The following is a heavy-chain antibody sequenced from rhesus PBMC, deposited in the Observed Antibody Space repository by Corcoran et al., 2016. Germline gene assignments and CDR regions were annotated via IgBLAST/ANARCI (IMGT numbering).Heavy chain of an antibody. CDR3: ARASGSFDY. Sequence: QVQLQESGPGLVKPLETLSLTCAVSGGSISSNYWSWIRQPPGKGLEWIGYIYGSGSSTNYNPSLKSRVTLSVDTSKNQFSRKLSSGTAADTAVYYCARASGSFDYWGQGVLVTVSS. J-gene: IGHJ4*01. CDR1: GGSISSNY. CDR2: IYGSGSST. D-gene: IGHD6-25*01. V-gene: IGHV4S11*01.